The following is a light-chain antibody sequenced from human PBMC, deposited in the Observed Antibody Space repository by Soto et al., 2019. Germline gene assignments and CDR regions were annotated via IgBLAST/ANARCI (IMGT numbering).Light chain of an antibody. Sequence: QSVLTQPPSVSDAPRQRVTISCSGSTSNIGKNAVNWYQQLPGKAPKLLIYYDDLLSSGVSDRISASKSGTSASLAISGLQSEDEADYYCAAWDDSLNGVVFGGGTKLTVL. V-gene: IGLV1-36*01. CDR1: TSNIGKNA. CDR2: YDD. CDR3: AAWDDSLNGVV. J-gene: IGLJ2*01.